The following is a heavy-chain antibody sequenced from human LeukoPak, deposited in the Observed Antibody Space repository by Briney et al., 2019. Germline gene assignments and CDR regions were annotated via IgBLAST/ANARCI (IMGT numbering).Heavy chain of an antibody. Sequence: GGSLRLSCAASGFTFSSYGMHWVRQAPGKGLEWVGNIQPDGSEQYPVDSVKGRFTISRDNARNSMFLQMNSLRVEDTAVYYYAIQSYARFAPWGQGTLVTASS. V-gene: IGHV3-7*01. CDR1: GFTFSSYG. CDR3: AIQSYARFAP. CDR2: IQPDGSEQ. J-gene: IGHJ5*02. D-gene: IGHD3-16*01.